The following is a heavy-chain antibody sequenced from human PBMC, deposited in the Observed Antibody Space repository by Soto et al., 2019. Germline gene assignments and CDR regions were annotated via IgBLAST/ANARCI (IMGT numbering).Heavy chain of an antibody. V-gene: IGHV1-18*01. CDR3: VRSNYDASGPFDY. J-gene: IGHJ4*02. Sequence: QVQLVQSGAEVKKPGASVKVSCNACGYTFTSYGITWVRQAPGQGLEWMGWISAYNRNTNYARQLQGRVTMTTDTSTSTAYMELRSLRSDDTAVYYCVRSNYDASGPFDYWGQGTLVTVSS. CDR1: GYTFTSYG. CDR2: ISAYNRNT. D-gene: IGHD3-22*01.